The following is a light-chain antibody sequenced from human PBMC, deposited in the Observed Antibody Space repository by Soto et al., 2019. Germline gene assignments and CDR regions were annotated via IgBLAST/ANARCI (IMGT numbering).Light chain of an antibody. V-gene: IGKV3D-15*01. CDR2: GAS. CDR1: QSVSSN. Sequence: EIVMTQSPATLSVSPGERATLSCRASQSVSSNLAWYQQKPGQAPRLLIYGASNRATGIPDRFSGSGSGTDFTLTISRLEPEDFAIYYCQHYNNWPPWTFGQGTKVDIK. J-gene: IGKJ1*01. CDR3: QHYNNWPPWT.